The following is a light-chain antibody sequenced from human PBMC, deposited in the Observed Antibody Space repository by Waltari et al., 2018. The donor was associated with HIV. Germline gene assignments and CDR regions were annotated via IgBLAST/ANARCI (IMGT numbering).Light chain of an antibody. V-gene: IGLV1-44*01. CDR1: SSNIGSNT. CDR3: AACDDRLNGPV. J-gene: IGLJ2*01. CDR2: NNN. Sequence: QSVLTQPPSASGTPGQRVTIPCSGSSSNIGSNTVNWYQQLSGKAPKHLSYNNNQRPSGVPYRFSDSKSGTSASLAISGLQSDDGADYYLAACDDRLNGPVFCGGTQLTVL.